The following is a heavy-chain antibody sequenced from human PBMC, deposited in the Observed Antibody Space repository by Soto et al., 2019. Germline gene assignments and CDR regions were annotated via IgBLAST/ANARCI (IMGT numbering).Heavy chain of an antibody. CDR1: GDSFISSW. J-gene: IGHJ6*02. CDR3: ASSSYQLLWATTAPSHGMDV. CDR2: IYPGDSDT. Sequence: GESLKISCKGPGDSFISSWIGWVRQIPGKGLEWLGIIYPGDSDTRYSPSFQGQVTISADKSISTAYLQWSSLKASDTAMYYCASSSYQLLWATTAPSHGMDVWGQGTMVTVSS. D-gene: IGHD2-2*01. V-gene: IGHV5-51*01.